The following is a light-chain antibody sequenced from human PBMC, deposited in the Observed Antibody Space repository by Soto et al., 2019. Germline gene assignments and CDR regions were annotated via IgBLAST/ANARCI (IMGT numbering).Light chain of an antibody. CDR2: DSS. CDR3: QQRSSWPGIT. Sequence: EIVLTQSPVTLSLSPGERATLSCRASQSVSSYLAWYQQKPGQAPRLLIYDSSNRATGIPARFSGSGSGTDLTLTISSLEPEDFAVYYCQQRSSWPGITFGPGTKVDMK. V-gene: IGKV3-11*01. CDR1: QSVSSY. J-gene: IGKJ3*01.